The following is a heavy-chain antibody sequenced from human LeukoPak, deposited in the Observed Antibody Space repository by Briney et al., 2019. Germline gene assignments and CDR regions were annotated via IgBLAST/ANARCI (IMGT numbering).Heavy chain of an antibody. D-gene: IGHD6-13*01. CDR2: INPNSGGT. V-gene: IGHV1-2*02. J-gene: IGHJ3*02. CDR1: GYTFTDYY. Sequence: ASVKVSCKVSGYTFTDYYMHWVRQAPGQGLEWMGWINPNSGGTNYAQKFQGRVTMTRDTSISTAYMELSRLRSDDTAVYYCARSGASSHDAFDIWGQGTMVTVSS. CDR3: ARSGASSHDAFDI.